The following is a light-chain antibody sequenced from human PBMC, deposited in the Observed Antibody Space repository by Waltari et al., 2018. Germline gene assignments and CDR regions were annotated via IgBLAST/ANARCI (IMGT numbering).Light chain of an antibody. CDR1: QGITTY. CDR2: AAS. J-gene: IGKJ4*01. Sequence: DIQLTQSPSFLSASVGDRVHITCRASQGITTYLVWYQQKPGKAPKVLIYAASTLQSGVPSRFSGSGSGTEFTLTITSLQPEDFATYYCQQVNGYPLTFGGGTKVEIK. V-gene: IGKV1-9*01. CDR3: QQVNGYPLT.